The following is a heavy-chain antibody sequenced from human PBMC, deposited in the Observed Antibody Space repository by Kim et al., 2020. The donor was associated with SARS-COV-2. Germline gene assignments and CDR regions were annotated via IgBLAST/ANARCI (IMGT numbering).Heavy chain of an antibody. V-gene: IGHV3-48*02. CDR3: ARENSIQLQTPDY. J-gene: IGHJ4*02. D-gene: IGHD5-18*01. Sequence: YADPVKGRINIPRDKAKNSLYLQMNSLRDEDTAVYYCARENSIQLQTPDYWGQGTLVTVSS.